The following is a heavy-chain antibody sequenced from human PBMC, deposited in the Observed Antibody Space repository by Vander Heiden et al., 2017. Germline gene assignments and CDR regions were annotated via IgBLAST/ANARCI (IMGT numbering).Heavy chain of an antibody. Sequence: EVQLVESGGGLVQPGGSLSLSCAASGFTFRSYAMNGVRQAPGKGLEWVSYISSSGSTIYYADSVKGRFTISRDNAKNSLYLQMNSLRAEDTAGYYCARDGDYYDSSGYYYEEAFDIWGQGTMVTVSS. CDR1: GFTFRSYA. CDR3: ARDGDYYDSSGYYYEEAFDI. V-gene: IGHV3-48*03. D-gene: IGHD3-22*01. CDR2: ISSSGSTI. J-gene: IGHJ3*02.